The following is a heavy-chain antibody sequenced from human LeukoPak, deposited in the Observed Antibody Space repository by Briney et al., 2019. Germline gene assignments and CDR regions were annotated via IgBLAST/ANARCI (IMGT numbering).Heavy chain of an antibody. J-gene: IGHJ4*02. CDR3: ARDSPSPVGVVDY. CDR2: IYTSGST. D-gene: IGHD3-3*01. CDR1: GVSISNHY. V-gene: IGHV4-4*07. Sequence: SETLSLTCTVSGVSISNHYSSWIRQPAGKGLEWIGRIYTSGSTNYNPSLKSRVTMSVDTSKNQFSLKLSSVTAADTAVYYCARDSPSPVGVVDYWGQGTLVTVSS.